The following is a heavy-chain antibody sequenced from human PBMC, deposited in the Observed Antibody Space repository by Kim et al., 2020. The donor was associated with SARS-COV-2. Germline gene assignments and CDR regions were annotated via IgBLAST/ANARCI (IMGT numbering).Heavy chain of an antibody. CDR2: ISSTSDYI. D-gene: IGHD5-18*01. CDR3: ARDLRIQQWLNDYYYYG. CDR1: GFTFSNFR. V-gene: IGHV3-21*01. J-gene: IGHJ6*01. Sequence: GWSLRLSCVASGFTFSNFRINWVRQVPGKGLEWVSSISSTSDYIYYADSVKGRFTISRDNAKNSLSLQMNGLRADDTAVYYCARDLRIQQWLNDYYYYG.